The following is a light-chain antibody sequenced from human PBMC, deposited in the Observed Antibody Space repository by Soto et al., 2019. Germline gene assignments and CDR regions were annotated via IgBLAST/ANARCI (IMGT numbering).Light chain of an antibody. Sequence: DVQSTQSPSSLSASVGYRVTITCRASQGISSFLAWYQQKPGKAPKLLIYAASTLQIGVPSRFSGSGSGTEFTLTISCLQPEDFATYYCLQHNSYPWTFGQGTKVDIK. V-gene: IGKV1-9*01. CDR2: AAS. J-gene: IGKJ1*01. CDR1: QGISSF. CDR3: LQHNSYPWT.